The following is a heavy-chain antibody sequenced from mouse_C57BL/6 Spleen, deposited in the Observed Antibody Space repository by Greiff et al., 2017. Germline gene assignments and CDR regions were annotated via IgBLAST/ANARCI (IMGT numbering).Heavy chain of an antibody. CDR2: IHPNSGST. V-gene: IGHV1-64*01. CDR3: ARRSITTVVATNFDY. J-gene: IGHJ2*01. D-gene: IGHD1-1*01. Sequence: VQLQQPGAELVKPGASVKLSCKASGYTFTSYWMHWVKQRPGQGLEWIGMIHPNSGSTNYNEKFKSKATLTVDKSSSTAYMQLSSLTSEDSAVYYCARRSITTVVATNFDYWGQGTTLTVSS. CDR1: GYTFTSYW.